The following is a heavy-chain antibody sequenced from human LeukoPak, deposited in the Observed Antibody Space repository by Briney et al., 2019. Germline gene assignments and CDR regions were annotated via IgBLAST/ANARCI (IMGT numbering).Heavy chain of an antibody. CDR1: GFTFSSYA. J-gene: IGHJ4*02. D-gene: IGHD2-2*01. Sequence: RPGGSLRLSCAASGFTFSSYAIHWVRQAPGKGLEWVAVISYDGTNKYYADSVKGRFTISRDNSKNTLYLQMNSLRAEDTAVYYCARVYCSSITCSSGVFDSWGQGTLVTVSS. V-gene: IGHV3-30-3*01. CDR2: ISYDGTNK. CDR3: ARVYCSSITCSSGVFDS.